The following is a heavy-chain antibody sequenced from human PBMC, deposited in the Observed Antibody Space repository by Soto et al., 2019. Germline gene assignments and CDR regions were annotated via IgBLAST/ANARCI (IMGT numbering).Heavy chain of an antibody. CDR3: ARQPGYGSGSYYRTDYYYYMDV. V-gene: IGHV5-51*01. D-gene: IGHD3-10*01. CDR2: IYPGDSDT. Sequence: GESLKISCKGSGYSFTSYWIGWVRQMPGKGLEWMGIIYPGDSDTRYSPSFQGQVTISADKSISTAYLQWSSLKASDTAMYYCARQPGYGSGSYYRTDYYYYMDVWGKGTTVTVSS. J-gene: IGHJ6*03. CDR1: GYSFTSYW.